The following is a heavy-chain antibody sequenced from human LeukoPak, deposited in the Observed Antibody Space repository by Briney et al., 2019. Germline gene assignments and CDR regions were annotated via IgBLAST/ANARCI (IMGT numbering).Heavy chain of an antibody. D-gene: IGHD2-2*02. V-gene: IGHV4-61*01. Sequence: PSETLSLTCTVSGGSVSSGSYYWSWIRQPPGKGLEWIGYIYYSGSTNYNPSLKSRVTISVDTSKNQFSLKLSSVTAADTAVYYCARGVVVPAAIIRIDPWGQGTLVTVSS. CDR3: ARGVVVPAAIIRIDP. CDR1: GGSVSSGSYY. J-gene: IGHJ5*02. CDR2: IYYSGST.